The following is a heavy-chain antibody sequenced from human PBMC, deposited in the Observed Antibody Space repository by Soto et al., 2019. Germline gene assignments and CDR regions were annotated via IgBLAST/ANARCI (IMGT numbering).Heavy chain of an antibody. Sequence: QVHLVESGGGLVKPGGSLRLSCAASGFTFSDYYMTWVRQAPGKGLEWVSYMSRSDDSIFYADSVKGRFTISRDNAKNSLYLQMNSLRAEDTAVYYCARVVVLVSATRYWYFDLWGRGTLVTVSS. D-gene: IGHD2-15*01. CDR2: MSRSDDSI. CDR1: GFTFSDYY. V-gene: IGHV3-11*01. J-gene: IGHJ2*01. CDR3: ARVVVLVSATRYWYFDL.